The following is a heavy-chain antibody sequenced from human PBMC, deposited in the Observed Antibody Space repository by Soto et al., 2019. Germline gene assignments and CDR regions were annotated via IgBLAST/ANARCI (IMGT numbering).Heavy chain of an antibody. Sequence: SETLSLTCTVSGGSISSGDYYWSWIRQPPGKGLEWIGYIYYSGSTYYNPSLKSRVTISVDTSKNQFSLKLSSVTAADTAVYYCARAQNGGIVATTTPDYWGQGPLVTVSS. CDR1: GGSISSGDYY. CDR3: ARAQNGGIVATTTPDY. J-gene: IGHJ4*02. V-gene: IGHV4-30-4*01. CDR2: IYYSGST. D-gene: IGHD5-12*01.